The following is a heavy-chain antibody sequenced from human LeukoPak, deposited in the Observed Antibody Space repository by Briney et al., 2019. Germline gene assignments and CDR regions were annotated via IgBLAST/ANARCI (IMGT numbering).Heavy chain of an antibody. D-gene: IGHD3-3*01. Sequence: SETLSLTCAVFNGSFSDYYWTWIRQSPGKGLEWIGEINHGGSANYNPSLKSRLTISVDTSKNQFSLKLSSVTAADTAVYYCARDRRVTIFGVVTHRWFDPWGQGTLVTVSS. V-gene: IGHV4-34*09. CDR3: ARDRRVTIFGVVTHRWFDP. CDR1: NGSFSDYY. CDR2: INHGGSA. J-gene: IGHJ5*02.